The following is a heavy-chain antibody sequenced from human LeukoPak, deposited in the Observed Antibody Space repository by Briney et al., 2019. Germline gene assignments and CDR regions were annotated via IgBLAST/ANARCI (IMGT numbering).Heavy chain of an antibody. CDR3: ARLKATVSIHAYFDS. D-gene: IGHD4-17*01. CDR2: IYDSGST. V-gene: IGHV4-59*01. CDR1: GGSINSYY. J-gene: IGHJ4*02. Sequence: SETLSLTCTVSGGSINSYYWSWIRQPPGKGLEWIGYIYDSGSTNYNPSLKSRVTISVDTSKNQFSLELSSVTAADTAVYYCARLKATVSIHAYFDSWGQETLVTVSS.